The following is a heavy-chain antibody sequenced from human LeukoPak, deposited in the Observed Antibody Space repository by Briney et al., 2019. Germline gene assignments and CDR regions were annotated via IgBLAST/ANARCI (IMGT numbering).Heavy chain of an antibody. CDR1: GFTFSSYA. V-gene: IGHV3-30-3*01. CDR3: VRGGVDY. D-gene: IGHD3-16*01. J-gene: IGHJ4*02. Sequence: GGSLRLSCAASGFTFSSYAMHWVRRAPGKGLEWVAVISYDGSNKYYADSVKGRFTISRDSAKNTVYLQMNSLRAEDTAVYYCVRGGVDYWGQGTLVTVSS. CDR2: ISYDGSNK.